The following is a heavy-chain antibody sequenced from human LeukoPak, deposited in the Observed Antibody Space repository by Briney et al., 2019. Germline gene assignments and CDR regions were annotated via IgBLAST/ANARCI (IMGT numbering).Heavy chain of an antibody. V-gene: IGHV4-30-4*08. CDR1: GGSISSGDYY. J-gene: IGHJ4*02. CDR2: IYYSGST. CDR3: ASEGDCSGGSCYSFDY. Sequence: SETLSLTCTVSGGSISSGDYYWSWIRQPPGKGLEWIGYIYYSGSTYYNPSLMSRVTISVDTSKNQFSLKLSSVTAADTAVYYCASEGDCSGGSCYSFDYWGQGTLVTVSS. D-gene: IGHD2-15*01.